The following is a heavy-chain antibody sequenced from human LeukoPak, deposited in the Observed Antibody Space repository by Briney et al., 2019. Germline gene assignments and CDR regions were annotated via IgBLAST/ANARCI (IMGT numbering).Heavy chain of an antibody. D-gene: IGHD5-24*01. Sequence: ASVKVSCKASGYTFTSYGISWVRQAPGQGLEWMGWISAYNGNTNYAQKLQGRATMTTDTSTSTAYMELRSLRSDDTAVYYCAAAPIEMQQRGFDYWGQGTLVTVSS. CDR2: ISAYNGNT. CDR3: AAAPIEMQQRGFDY. CDR1: GYTFTSYG. J-gene: IGHJ4*02. V-gene: IGHV1-18*01.